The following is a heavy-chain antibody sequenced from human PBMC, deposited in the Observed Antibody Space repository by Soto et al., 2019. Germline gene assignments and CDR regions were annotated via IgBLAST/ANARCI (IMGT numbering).Heavy chain of an antibody. CDR2: ISSSSSYI. CDR1: GFTFSYYT. D-gene: IGHD2-2*01. Sequence: PAGSLRLSCVASGFTFSYYTMSWVRQAPGKGLEWVSSISSSSSYIYYADSVKGRFTISRDNAKNSLYLQMNSLRAEDTAVYYCARDGVSLPAAERIGGMDVWGQGTTVTVSS. V-gene: IGHV3-21*01. CDR3: ARDGVSLPAAERIGGMDV. J-gene: IGHJ6*02.